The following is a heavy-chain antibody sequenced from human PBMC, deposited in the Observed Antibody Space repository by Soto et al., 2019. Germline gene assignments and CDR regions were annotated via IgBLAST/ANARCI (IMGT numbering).Heavy chain of an antibody. V-gene: IGHV1-3*01. CDR1: GYTFTTYA. J-gene: IGHJ4*02. Sequence: ASVKVSCKASGYTFTTYAIHWVRQAPGQRLEWMGWINADIGNTKYSQKFQDRVTISRDTSASTASMELSSLRSEDTAVYYCARVVGGSTPLDYGGKGTLVTVSS. CDR2: INADIGNT. CDR3: ARVVGGSTPLDY. D-gene: IGHD2-15*01.